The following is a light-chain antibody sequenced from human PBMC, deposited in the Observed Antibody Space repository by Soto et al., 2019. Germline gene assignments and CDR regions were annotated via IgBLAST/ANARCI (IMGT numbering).Light chain of an antibody. Sequence: DIQMTQSPSSLSASVGDRVTVTCRASQSVGTWLAWFQQKPGKAPKVLIYKASNLETGVPSRFSGSGSGTEFTLTISSLHPDDFATYYCQHYNGSPWTFGQGTKVDIK. J-gene: IGKJ1*01. CDR1: QSVGTW. V-gene: IGKV1-5*03. CDR3: QHYNGSPWT. CDR2: KAS.